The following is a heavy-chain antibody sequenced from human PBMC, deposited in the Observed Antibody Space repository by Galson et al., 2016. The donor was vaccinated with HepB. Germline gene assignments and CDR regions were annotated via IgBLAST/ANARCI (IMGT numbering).Heavy chain of an antibody. J-gene: IGHJ5*02. Sequence: SLRLSCAASGFPFSRYGMNWVHQAPGKGLEWVSSISSSSAFIYYADSLKGRFTISRDNAKDSLYLQINSLRGEDTAVYYCARDRGYSGYGAYNWFDPWGQGTLVTVSS. CDR2: ISSSSAFI. D-gene: IGHD5-12*01. CDR1: GFPFSRYG. CDR3: ARDRGYSGYGAYNWFDP. V-gene: IGHV3-21*01.